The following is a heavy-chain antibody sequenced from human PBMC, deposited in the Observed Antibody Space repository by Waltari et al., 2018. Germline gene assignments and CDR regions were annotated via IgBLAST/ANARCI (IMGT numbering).Heavy chain of an antibody. CDR3: ARDSRSIAAAPVFFYWYFDL. Sequence: QVQLQESGPGLVKPSQTLSLTCTVSGGSISSGGYYWSWIRQHPGKGLEWIGYIYHSGSTYSNPSLKSRVTISVDRSKNQFSLKLSSVTAADTAVYYCARDSRSIAAAPVFFYWYFDLWGRGTLVTVSS. CDR2: IYHSGST. D-gene: IGHD6-13*01. V-gene: IGHV4-31*03. J-gene: IGHJ2*01. CDR1: GGSISSGGYY.